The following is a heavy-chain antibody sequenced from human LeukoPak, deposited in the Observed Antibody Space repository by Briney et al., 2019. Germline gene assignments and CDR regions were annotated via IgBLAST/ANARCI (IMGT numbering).Heavy chain of an antibody. D-gene: IGHD3-22*01. Sequence: SETLSLTCAVYGGSFSGYYWSWIRQPAGKGLEWIGRIYTSGSTNYNPSLKSRVTMSVDTSKNQFSLKLSSVTAADTAVYYCARGGLDYYDSSGYGLDYWGQGTLVTVSS. CDR3: ARGGLDYYDSSGYGLDY. CDR1: GGSFSGYY. CDR2: IYTSGST. V-gene: IGHV4-59*10. J-gene: IGHJ4*02.